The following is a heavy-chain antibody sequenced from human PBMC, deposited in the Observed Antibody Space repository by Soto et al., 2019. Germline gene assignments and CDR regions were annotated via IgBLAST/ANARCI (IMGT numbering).Heavy chain of an antibody. CDR2: VYYSGST. CDR1: GGSVSNSY. J-gene: IGHJ4*02. V-gene: IGHV4-59*02. Sequence: KPSETLSLTCTVSGGSVSNSYWGWIRQPPGKGLEWVAYVYYSGSTNYNPSLGSRVTISVDKSKNQFSLKMTSVTGADTAVYYCARGRSHEWELLVQYFDYWGQGTLVTVSS. D-gene: IGHD1-26*01. CDR3: ARGRSHEWELLVQYFDY.